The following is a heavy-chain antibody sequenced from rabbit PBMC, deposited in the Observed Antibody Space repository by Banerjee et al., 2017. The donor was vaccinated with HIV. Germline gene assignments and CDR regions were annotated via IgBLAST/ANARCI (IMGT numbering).Heavy chain of an antibody. CDR3: ARDGASSRDSYYYFNL. J-gene: IGHJ4*01. V-gene: IGHV1S40*01. Sequence: QSLEESGGDLVKPEGSLTLTCTASGFSFSSTHYMCWVRQAPGKGLQWIACINSSSGNTVYATWAKGRFTISKTSSTTVTLQMTSLTAADTATYFCARDGASSRDSYYYFNLWGPGTLVTVS. CDR1: GFSFSSTHY. D-gene: IGHD1-1*01. CDR2: INSSSGNT.